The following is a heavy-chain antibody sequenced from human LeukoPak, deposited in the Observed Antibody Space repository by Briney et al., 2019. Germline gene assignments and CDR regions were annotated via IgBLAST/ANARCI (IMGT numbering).Heavy chain of an antibody. J-gene: IGHJ1*01. CDR2: INPSGGST. D-gene: IGHD2-2*01. CDR1: GYTFTSYY. CDR3: ARGVVPDGRVPEYFQH. Sequence: ALVKVSCKASGYTFTSYYMHWVRQAPGQGLEWMGIINPSGGSTSYAQKFQGRVTMTRDTSTSTVYMELSSLRSEDTAVYYCARGVVPDGRVPEYFQHRGQGTLVTVSS. V-gene: IGHV1-46*01.